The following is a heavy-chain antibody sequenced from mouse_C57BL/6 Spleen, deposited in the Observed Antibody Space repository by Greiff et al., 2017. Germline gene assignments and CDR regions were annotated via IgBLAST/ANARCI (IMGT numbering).Heavy chain of an antibody. CDR1: GFSFNTYA. CDR2: IRSKSNNYAT. CDR3: VRQKTQYFDV. V-gene: IGHV10-1*01. J-gene: IGHJ1*03. Sequence: EVKVEESGGGLVQPKGSLKLSCAASGFSFNTYAMNWVRQAPGKGLEWVARIRSKSNNYATSYADSVKDRFTISRDDSESMLYLQMNNLKTEDTAMYYCVRQKTQYFDVWGTGTTVTVSS.